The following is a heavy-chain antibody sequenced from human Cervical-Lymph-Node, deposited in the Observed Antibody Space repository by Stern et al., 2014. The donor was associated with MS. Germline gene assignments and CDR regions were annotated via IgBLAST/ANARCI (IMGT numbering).Heavy chain of an antibody. J-gene: IGHJ4*02. CDR2: INPKRGLT. CDR3: ATRRGCSGGSCSSRSLDY. D-gene: IGHD2-15*01. CDR1: GYTFTAYN. V-gene: IGHV1-2*06. Sequence: VHLVESGADVKKPGASVKVSCKASGYTFTAYNMHWLRQAPGQALEWMGRINPKRGLTNYAQKVQDRVTMTRDTSISTVYMELSRLRSNDTAMYYCATRRGCSGGSCSSRSLDYWGQGTLVTVSS.